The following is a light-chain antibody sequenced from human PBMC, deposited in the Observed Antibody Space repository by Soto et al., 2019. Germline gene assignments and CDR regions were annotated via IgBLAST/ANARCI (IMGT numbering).Light chain of an antibody. Sequence: SVLTQPPSASGTPGQRVTISCSGSSSNIGSNTVNWYQQVAGTAPKLLMYSNNQRPSGVPDRFSGSKSGPSASLAISGLQSEDEADYYCAAWDDSLNGLYVFGTGTKVTVL. CDR3: AAWDDSLNGLYV. J-gene: IGLJ1*01. CDR2: SNN. CDR1: SSNIGSNT. V-gene: IGLV1-44*01.